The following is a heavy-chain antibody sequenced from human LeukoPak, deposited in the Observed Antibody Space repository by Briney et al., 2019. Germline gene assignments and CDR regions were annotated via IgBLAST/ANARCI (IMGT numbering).Heavy chain of an antibody. CDR1: GFTFSSYA. CDR2: ISGSGGGT. D-gene: IGHD3-10*01. CDR3: AKTPDYYGSGSSSYIDC. J-gene: IGHJ4*02. V-gene: IGHV3-23*01. Sequence: GGSLRLSCAASGFTFSSYAMSWVRQAPGKGLEWVSAISGSGGGTYYADSVKGRFTISRDNSRDTVYLQMSSLRAEDTALYFCAKTPDYYGSGSSSYIDCWGQGTLVSVSS.